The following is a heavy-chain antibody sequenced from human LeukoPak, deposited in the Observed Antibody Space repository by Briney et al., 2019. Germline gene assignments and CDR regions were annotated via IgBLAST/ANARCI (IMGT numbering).Heavy chain of an antibody. D-gene: IGHD3-22*01. J-gene: IGHJ2*01. CDR2: IDFSGSI. Sequence: SETLSLTCAVYGGSFSGYYWSWIRQPPGKGLEWIGEIDFSGSINYNPSLKSRLSISIDTSRNQFSLKLSSVTAADTAVYYCARDRPNYYDSSGYYRYFDLWGRGTLVTVSS. V-gene: IGHV4-34*01. CDR3: ARDRPNYYDSSGYYRYFDL. CDR1: GGSFSGYY.